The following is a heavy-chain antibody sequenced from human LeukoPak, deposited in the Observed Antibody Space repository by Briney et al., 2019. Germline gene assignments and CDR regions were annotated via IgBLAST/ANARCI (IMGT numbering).Heavy chain of an antibody. V-gene: IGHV3-7*05. D-gene: IGHD4-11*01. CDR1: AFTFSSYW. Sequence: PGGSLRLSCAASAFTFSSYWMSWVRQAPGKGLEWVANIKQDGSEKYYVDSVNGRFTISRDNAKNSLYLQMNSLRAEDTAVYYCARGSTTVTPRNFDYWGQGTLVTVSS. J-gene: IGHJ4*02. CDR2: IKQDGSEK. CDR3: ARGSTTVTPRNFDY.